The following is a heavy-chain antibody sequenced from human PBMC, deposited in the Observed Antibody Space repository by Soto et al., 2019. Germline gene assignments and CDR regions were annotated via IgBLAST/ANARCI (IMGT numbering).Heavy chain of an antibody. V-gene: IGHV4-39*01. CDR2: IYFTGNT. CDR1: GGSITSSIHF. J-gene: IGHJ5*02. CDR3: AGQTFTIAAASYGRSNWFDP. Sequence: SETLSLTCTASGGSITSSIHFWGWVRQPPGKGLEWIGTIYFTGNTYYTPSLKSRLTMSIDTSKNEFSLRLNSVTAADTAVYYCAGQTFTIAAASYGRSNWFDPWGPGTLVTVSS. D-gene: IGHD6-25*01.